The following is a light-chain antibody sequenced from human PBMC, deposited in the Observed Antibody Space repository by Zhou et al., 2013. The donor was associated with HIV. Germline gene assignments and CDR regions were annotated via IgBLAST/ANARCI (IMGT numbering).Light chain of an antibody. CDR1: QSVSSSY. CDR3: QQRSNRPPLS. V-gene: IGKV3D-20*02. Sequence: EIVLTQSPGTLSLSPGERATLSCRASQSVSSSYLAWYQQKPGQAPRLLIYGASTRDTGIPVRFSGSGSGTDFILTISRLEPEDFAVYYCQQRSNRPPLSFGGGTKVEMK. J-gene: IGKJ4*01. CDR2: GAS.